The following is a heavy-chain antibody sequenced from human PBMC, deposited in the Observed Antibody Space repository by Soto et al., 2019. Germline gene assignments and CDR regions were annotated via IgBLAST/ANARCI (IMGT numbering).Heavy chain of an antibody. CDR1: GYSFTSYW. CDR3: ARLGSYYCRGG. V-gene: IGHV5-51*01. Sequence: GASLKISCKASGYSFTSYWIGWVRQMHGKGLEWMGIIYPGYSDTRYSPSSPGQVTLPADKSICTAYPQWSSRKAPDTSMDYCARLGSYYCRGGWGRGTTVAVAS. J-gene: IGHJ6*02. CDR2: IYPGYSDT.